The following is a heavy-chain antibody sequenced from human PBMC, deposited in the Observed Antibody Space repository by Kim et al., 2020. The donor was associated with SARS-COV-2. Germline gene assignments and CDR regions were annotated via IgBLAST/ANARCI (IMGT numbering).Heavy chain of an antibody. CDR1: GGTFSSYA. J-gene: IGHJ5*02. CDR2: IIPIFGTV. D-gene: IGHD3-9*01. V-gene: IGHV1-69*13. Sequence: SVKVSCKASGGTFSSYAISWVRQAPGQGLEWMGGIIPIFGTVNYAQKFQGRVTITADESTSTAYMELSSLRSEDTAVYYCARTPSDYDILTGYYRFDPWGQGTLVTVSS. CDR3: ARTPSDYDILTGYYRFDP.